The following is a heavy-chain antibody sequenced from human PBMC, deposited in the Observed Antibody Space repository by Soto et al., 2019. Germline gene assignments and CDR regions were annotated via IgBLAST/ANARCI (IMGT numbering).Heavy chain of an antibody. V-gene: IGHV4-39*01. CDR3: ARLGGSFAVPHFDY. Sequence: SETLSLTCTVSGGSISSSSYYWGWIRQPPGKGLEWIGSIYYSGSTYYNPSLKSRVTLSVDTSKNQFSLKLSSVTAADTAVYYCARLGGSFAVPHFDYWGQGTLVTVSS. CDR1: GGSISSSSYY. CDR2: IYYSGST. D-gene: IGHD1-26*01. J-gene: IGHJ4*02.